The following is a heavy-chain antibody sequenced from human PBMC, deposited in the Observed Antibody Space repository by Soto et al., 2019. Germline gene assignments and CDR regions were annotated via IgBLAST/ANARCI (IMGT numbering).Heavy chain of an antibody. CDR3: AKDRAPAPYYYDSSGYYDY. Sequence: GGSLRLSCAASGFTVSSNYMSWVRQAPGKGLEWVSVIYSGGSTYYADSVKGRFTISRDNSKNTLYLQMNSLRAEDTAVYYCAKDRAPAPYYYDSSGYYDYWGQGTLVTVAS. J-gene: IGHJ4*02. D-gene: IGHD3-22*01. CDR1: GFTVSSNY. V-gene: IGHV3-66*01. CDR2: IYSGGST.